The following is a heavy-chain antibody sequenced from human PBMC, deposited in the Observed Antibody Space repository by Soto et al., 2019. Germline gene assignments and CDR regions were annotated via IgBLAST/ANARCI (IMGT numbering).Heavy chain of an antibody. V-gene: IGHV3-9*01. J-gene: IGHJ5*02. Sequence: EVQLVESGGGLVQPGRSLRLSCAASGFTFDDYAMHWVRQAPGKGLEWVSGIRWNSGSIGYADSVKGRFTISRDNAKNSLYLQMNRLRAEDTAVYYWAKVGWYSSSSGWFDPWGQGTLVTVSS. CDR3: AKVGWYSSSSGWFDP. CDR2: IRWNSGSI. CDR1: GFTFDDYA. D-gene: IGHD6-6*01.